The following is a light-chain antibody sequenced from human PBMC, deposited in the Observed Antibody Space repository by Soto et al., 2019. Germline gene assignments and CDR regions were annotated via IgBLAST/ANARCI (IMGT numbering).Light chain of an antibody. J-gene: IGKJ1*01. CDR1: QSVSSIY. Sequence: EIVLTQAPGTLSLSPGERATLSCRASQSVSSIYLAWFQQKPGQAPRLLIYGASSRATGIPARFSGSGSGTEFTLTINSLQSEDFAVYYCQQYQNLWTFGQGTKVDI. CDR2: GAS. V-gene: IGKV3-20*01. CDR3: QQYQNLWT.